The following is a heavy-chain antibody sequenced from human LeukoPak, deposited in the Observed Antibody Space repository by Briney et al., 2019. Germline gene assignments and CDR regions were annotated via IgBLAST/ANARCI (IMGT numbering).Heavy chain of an antibody. CDR2: ISYSGST. CDR1: GGSISSSSYY. V-gene: IGHV4-39*07. Sequence: PSETLSLTCTVSGGSISSSSYYWGWIRQPPGKGLEWIGTISYSGSTYYNPSLKSRVTISVDTSKNQFSRKLSSVTAADTAVYYCARTLGPLGAENTGFDIWGQGTMVIVSS. J-gene: IGHJ3*02. D-gene: IGHD2/OR15-2a*01. CDR3: ARTLGPLGAENTGFDI.